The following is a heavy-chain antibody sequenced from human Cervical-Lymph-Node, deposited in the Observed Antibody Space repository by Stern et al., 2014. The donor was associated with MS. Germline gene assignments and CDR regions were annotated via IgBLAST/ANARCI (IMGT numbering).Heavy chain of an antibody. J-gene: IGHJ4*02. V-gene: IGHV4/OR15-8*02. Sequence: VQLEESGPGLVQPSETLSLTCGVSGGSISYGTWWRWVRQSPGKVLEWIGEIWHCGYTNYNPSFKSRVTISVDTSKNQMSLEMNVMTAADTAVYYCARRGGQQMVHFDYWGQGALVIVSS. CDR3: ARRGGQQMVHFDY. CDR2: IWHCGYT. D-gene: IGHD6-13*01. CDR1: GGSISYGTW.